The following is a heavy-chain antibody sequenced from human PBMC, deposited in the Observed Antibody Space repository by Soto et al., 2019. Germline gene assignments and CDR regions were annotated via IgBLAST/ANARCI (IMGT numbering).Heavy chain of an antibody. J-gene: IGHJ5*02. Sequence: GASVKVCCKDSGYTFTGYYMHWVRQAPEQGLEWMGWINPNSGGTNYAQKFQGWVTMTRDTSISTAYMELSRLRSDDTAVYYCARDRGGTTGTTFLNWFDPWGQGTLVTVSS. CDR3: ARDRGGTTGTTFLNWFDP. D-gene: IGHD1-1*01. CDR1: GYTFTGYY. V-gene: IGHV1-2*04. CDR2: INPNSGGT.